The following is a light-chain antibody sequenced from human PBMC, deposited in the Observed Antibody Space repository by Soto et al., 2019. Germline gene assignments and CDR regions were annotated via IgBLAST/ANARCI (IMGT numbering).Light chain of an antibody. CDR2: YVT. CDR3: SSYTSTASYV. V-gene: IGLV2-14*03. J-gene: IGLJ1*01. Sequence: QSALTQPASVSGSPGQSITISCTRTSSDIGGYNYVSWYQQHPGKATKLIINYVTNRPSGVSNHFSGSKSGNTASLTISGLQADDEGDYYCSSYTSTASYVFGTGTKVTVL. CDR1: SSDIGGYNY.